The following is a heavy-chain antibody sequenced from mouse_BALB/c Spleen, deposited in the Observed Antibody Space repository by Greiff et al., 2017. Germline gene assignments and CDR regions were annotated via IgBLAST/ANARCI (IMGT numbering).Heavy chain of an antibody. CDR2: IDPENGNT. J-gene: IGHJ4*01. D-gene: IGHD1-2*01. CDR1: GFNIKDTY. Sequence: VQLQQSGAELVKPGASVKLSCTASGFNIKDTYMHWVKQRPEQGLEWIGWIDPENGNTIYDPKFQGKASITADTSSNTAYLQLSSLTSEDTAVYYCARSNSLLRLDYWGQGTSVTVSS. V-gene: IGHV14-3*02. CDR3: ARSNSLLRLDY.